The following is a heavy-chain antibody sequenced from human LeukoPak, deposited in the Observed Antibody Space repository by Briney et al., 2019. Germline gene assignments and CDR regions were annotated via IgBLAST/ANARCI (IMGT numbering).Heavy chain of an antibody. J-gene: IGHJ6*03. Sequence: SETLSLTCTVSGDSISSSSYYWSWIRQPPGKGLEWIGYIYYSGSTNYNPSLKSRVTISVDTSKNQFSLKLSSVTAADTAVYYCARTTNYYYYMDVWGKGTTVTTSS. CDR1: GDSISSSSYY. D-gene: IGHD1-14*01. CDR2: IYYSGST. CDR3: ARTTNYYYYMDV. V-gene: IGHV4-61*01.